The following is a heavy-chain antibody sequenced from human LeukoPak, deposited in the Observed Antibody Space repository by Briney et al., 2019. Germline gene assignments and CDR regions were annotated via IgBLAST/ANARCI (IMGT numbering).Heavy chain of an antibody. J-gene: IGHJ4*02. V-gene: IGHV3-21*01. CDR1: GFTFSSYS. D-gene: IGHD2-15*01. CDR3: AREDGGYFPDY. Sequence: PGGSLRLSCAASGFTFSSYSMNWVRQAPGKGLEWVLSISSSSSYIYYADSVKGRFTISRDNAKDSLYLQMNSLRAEDTAVYYCAREDGGYFPDYWGQGTLVTVSS. CDR2: ISSSSSYI.